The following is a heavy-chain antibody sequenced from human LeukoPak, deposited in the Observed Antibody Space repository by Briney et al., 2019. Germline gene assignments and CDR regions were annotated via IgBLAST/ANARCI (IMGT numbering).Heavy chain of an antibody. CDR2: TNEHGTII. D-gene: IGHD3-10*01. CDR1: GFSFSNYW. V-gene: IGHV3-74*01. Sequence: PGGSLRLSCAASGFSFSNYWFHWVRQAPGEGLVWVSRTNEHGTIINYADSVKGRFTISRDNAKNTLYLQVNSLRTEDSALYYCVVDLSGSADYWGQGTLVTVSS. J-gene: IGHJ4*02. CDR3: VVDLSGSADY.